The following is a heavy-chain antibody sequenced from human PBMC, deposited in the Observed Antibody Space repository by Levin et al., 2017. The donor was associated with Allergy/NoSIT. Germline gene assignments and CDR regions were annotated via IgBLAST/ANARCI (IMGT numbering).Heavy chain of an antibody. CDR2: IIPIFGTA. J-gene: IGHJ6*02. Sequence: SVKVSCKASGGTFSSYAISWVRQAPGQGLEWMGGIIPIFGTANYAQKFQGRVTITADKSTSTAYMELSSLRSEDTAVYYCARGTLRRIGVVKSYYYYGMDVWGQGTTVTVSS. D-gene: IGHD3-3*01. CDR3: ARGTLRRIGVVKSYYYYGMDV. V-gene: IGHV1-69*06. CDR1: GGTFSSYA.